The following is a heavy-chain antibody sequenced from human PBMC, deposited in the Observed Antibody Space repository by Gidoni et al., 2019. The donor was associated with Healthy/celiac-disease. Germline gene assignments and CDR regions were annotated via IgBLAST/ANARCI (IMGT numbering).Heavy chain of an antibody. CDR3: ARERCSEIQLCRKLDY. CDR2: TYYRSKWYN. D-gene: IGHD5-18*01. J-gene: IGHJ4*02. Sequence: QVQLQQSGPGLVKPSQTLSLTCAISGDSVSSHSASWNWIRQSPSRGLEWLGRTYYRSKWYNDYAVSVKSRITINPDTSKNQFSLQLNSVTPEDTAVYYCARERCSEIQLCRKLDYWGQGTLVTVSS. CDR1: GDSVSSHSAS. V-gene: IGHV6-1*01.